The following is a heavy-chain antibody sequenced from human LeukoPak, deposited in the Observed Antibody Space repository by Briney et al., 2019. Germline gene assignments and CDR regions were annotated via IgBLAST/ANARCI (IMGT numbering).Heavy chain of an antibody. Sequence: ASVKVSCKASGYTFTTYYMHWVRQAPGQGLEWMGLINPTGGSTGYAQKFQGRVTMTRDMSASTDYMELSSLRSEDTAIYYCARDNSVGDNAWWFDPWGQGTLVTVSS. CDR3: ARDNSVGDNAWWFDP. CDR1: GYTFTTYY. J-gene: IGHJ5*02. V-gene: IGHV1-46*01. D-gene: IGHD1-26*01. CDR2: INPTGGST.